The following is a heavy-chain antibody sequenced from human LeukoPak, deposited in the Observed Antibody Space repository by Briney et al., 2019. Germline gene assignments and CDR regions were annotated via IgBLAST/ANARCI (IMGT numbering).Heavy chain of an antibody. D-gene: IGHD3-10*02. CDR1: GGSFSCYY. J-gene: IGHJ6*04. V-gene: IGHV3-11*04. CDR2: ISSSGSTI. Sequence: LPLTCAVYGGSFSCYYWSWIRQPPGKGVEWVSYISSSGSTIYYADSVKGRFTISRDNAKNSLYLQMNSLRAEDTAVYYCAELGITMIGGVWGKGTTVTISS. CDR3: AELGITMIGGV.